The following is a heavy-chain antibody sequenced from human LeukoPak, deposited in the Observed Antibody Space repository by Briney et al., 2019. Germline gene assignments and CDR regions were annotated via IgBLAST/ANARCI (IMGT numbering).Heavy chain of an antibody. CDR3: AGDVVAAPY. CDR1: GGSFSGYY. Sequence: PSETLSLTCAVYGGSFSGYYWSWIRQPPGKGLEWIGEINHSGSTNYNPSLKSRVTISVDTSKNQFSLKLSSVTAADTAVYYCAGDVVAAPYWGQGTLVTASS. D-gene: IGHD5-12*01. J-gene: IGHJ4*02. CDR2: INHSGST. V-gene: IGHV4-34*01.